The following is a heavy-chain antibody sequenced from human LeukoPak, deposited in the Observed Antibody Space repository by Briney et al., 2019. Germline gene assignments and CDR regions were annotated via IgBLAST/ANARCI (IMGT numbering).Heavy chain of an antibody. Sequence: KPSETLSLTCTVSGVSSSSSYWSWIRQPSGKGLEWSGYIFYTGDSNHNPSFKSRVSISLDTSKDQISLKLSSVTAADTAVYYCARHRFASPLDSWGQGTLVTVSS. CDR2: IFYTGDS. V-gene: IGHV4-59*08. J-gene: IGHJ4*02. CDR3: ARHRFASPLDS. D-gene: IGHD2-21*01. CDR1: GVSSSSSY.